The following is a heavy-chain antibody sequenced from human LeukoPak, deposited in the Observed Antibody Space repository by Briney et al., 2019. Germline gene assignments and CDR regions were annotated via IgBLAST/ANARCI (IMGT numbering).Heavy chain of an antibody. CDR3: AKEKILFDY. CDR2: ISATGGST. CDR1: GFTFSISA. Sequence: PGGSLRLSCAASGFTFSISAMSWVRQAPGKGLEWVSGISATGGSTYYPGSVKGRFIISRDNSKNTLYLQMNNLRPEDTAVYYCAKEKILFDYWGQGTLVTVSS. J-gene: IGHJ4*02. V-gene: IGHV3-23*01.